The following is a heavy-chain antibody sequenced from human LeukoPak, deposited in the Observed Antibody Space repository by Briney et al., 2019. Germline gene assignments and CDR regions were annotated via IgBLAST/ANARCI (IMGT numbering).Heavy chain of an antibody. D-gene: IGHD3-22*01. CDR2: IIPILGIA. CDR1: GGTFSSYA. J-gene: IGHJ4*02. V-gene: IGHV1-69*04. CDR3: ARDPNYYDSSGYYPDY. Sequence: SVTVSCKASGGTFSSYAISWVRQAPGQGLEWMGRIIPILGIANYAQKFQGRVTITADKSTSTAYMELSSLRSEDTAVYYCARDPNYYDSSGYYPDYWGQGTLVTVSS.